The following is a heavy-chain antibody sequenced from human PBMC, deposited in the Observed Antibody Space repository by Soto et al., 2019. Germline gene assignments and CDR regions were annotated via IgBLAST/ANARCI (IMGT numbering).Heavy chain of an antibody. CDR3: AKDPRDIVVVPAAMFYYFDY. Sequence: QVQLVESGGGVVQPGRSLRLSCAASGFTFSSYDMHWVRQAPGKGLEWVAVISYDGSNKYYADSVKGRFTISRDNSKNTLYLQMNSLRAEDTAVYYCAKDPRDIVVVPAAMFYYFDYWGQGTLVTVSS. CDR2: ISYDGSNK. J-gene: IGHJ4*02. CDR1: GFTFSSYD. V-gene: IGHV3-30*18. D-gene: IGHD2-2*01.